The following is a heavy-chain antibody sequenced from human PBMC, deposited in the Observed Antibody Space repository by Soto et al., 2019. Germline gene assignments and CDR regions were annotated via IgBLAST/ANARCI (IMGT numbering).Heavy chain of an antibody. Sequence: EVQLLESGGGSVQSGGSLRLSCAASGFTCSSIAMGWVRQGPGKGLEWVSAISGSSGYTYYATSVTGRFTISRDNSRKTLFLQMKSLRAEDTAVYYCARRPDFFDYWGQGTLVTGSS. J-gene: IGHJ4*02. V-gene: IGHV3-23*01. D-gene: IGHD2-21*01. CDR1: GFTCSSIA. CDR3: ARRPDFFDY. CDR2: ISGSSGYT.